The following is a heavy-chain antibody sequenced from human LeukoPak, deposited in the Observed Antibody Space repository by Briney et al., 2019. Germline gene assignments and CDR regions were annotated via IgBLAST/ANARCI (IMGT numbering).Heavy chain of an antibody. CDR2: IYYSGST. J-gene: IGHJ5*02. D-gene: IGHD2-2*01. V-gene: IGHV4-61*08. CDR1: GGSISSGGYS. CDR3: ARSHMIVVVPAAKNWFDP. Sequence: SETLSLTCTVSGGSISSGGYSWSWIRQPPGKGLEWIGYIYYSGSTNYNPSLKSRVTISVDTSKNQFTLKLSSVTAADTAVYYCARSHMIVVVPAAKNWFDPWGQGTLVTVSS.